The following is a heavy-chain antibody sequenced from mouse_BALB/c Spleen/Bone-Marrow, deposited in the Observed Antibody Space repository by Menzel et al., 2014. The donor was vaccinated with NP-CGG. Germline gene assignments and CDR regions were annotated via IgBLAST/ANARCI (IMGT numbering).Heavy chain of an antibody. V-gene: IGHV1S81*02. Sequence: QVQLKQSGAELVKPGASVEVSCKASGYNFTSYWMHWVKQRPGQGLEWIGGLHPSNGRTNYNGKFKSKAKLTVDKSSSTAHMQLSSLTSEDAAVYYCAREYDCGYYDVWGAGTTGTVSS. CDR1: GYNFTSYW. CDR3: AREYDCGYYDV. J-gene: IGHJ1*01. D-gene: IGHD2-4*01. CDR2: LHPSNGRT.